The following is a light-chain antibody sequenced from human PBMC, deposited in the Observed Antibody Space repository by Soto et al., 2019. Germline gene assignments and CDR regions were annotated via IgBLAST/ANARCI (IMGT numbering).Light chain of an antibody. Sequence: EIVLTQSPATVSLSPWEKATLSCRASQSVSSYLAWYQQKPGQAPRLLIYDASNRATGIPARFSGSGSGTDFTLTISSLEPEDFAVYYCQQRSNWPPRGITFGQGTRLEIK. J-gene: IGKJ5*01. CDR3: QQRSNWPPRGIT. CDR2: DAS. V-gene: IGKV3-11*01. CDR1: QSVSSY.